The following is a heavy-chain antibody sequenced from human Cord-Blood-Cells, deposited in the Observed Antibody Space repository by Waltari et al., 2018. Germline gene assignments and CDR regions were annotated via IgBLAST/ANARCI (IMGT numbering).Heavy chain of an antibody. CDR3: ATDLGHGYATYYYYGMDV. CDR2: VDPEDGET. D-gene: IGHD5-12*01. V-gene: IGHV1-69-2*01. J-gene: IGHJ6*02. Sequence: EVQLVQSGAEVKKPGATVKISCKVSGYTFTDYYMHWVQQAPGKGLEWMGLVDPEDGETIYAEKFQGRVTITADTSTDTAYMELSSLRSEDTAVYYCATDLGHGYATYYYYGMDVWGQGTTVTVSS. CDR1: GYTFTDYY.